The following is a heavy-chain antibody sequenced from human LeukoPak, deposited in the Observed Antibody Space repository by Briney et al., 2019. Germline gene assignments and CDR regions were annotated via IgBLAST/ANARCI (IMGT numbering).Heavy chain of an antibody. Sequence: SETLSLTCTVSGGSISSDSYLWGWIRQPPGKGLEWIGSIYYSGSTYYDPSLKSRVTISADTSKNQFSLRLSSVTAADTAMYYCARQLGDTWLVFDPWGQGTLVTVSS. D-gene: IGHD6-19*01. J-gene: IGHJ5*02. CDR2: IYYSGST. V-gene: IGHV4-39*01. CDR1: GGSISSDSYL. CDR3: ARQLGDTWLVFDP.